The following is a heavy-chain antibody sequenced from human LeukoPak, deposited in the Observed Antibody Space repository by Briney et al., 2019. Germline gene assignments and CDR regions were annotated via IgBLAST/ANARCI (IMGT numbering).Heavy chain of an antibody. Sequence: PSETLSLTCAVYGGSFSGYYWSWIRQPPGKGLEWIREINHSGSTNYNPSLKSRVTISVDTSKNQFSLKLSSVTAADTAVYYCARGRVTMVRGVFPFDYWGQGTLVTVSS. CDR2: INHSGST. CDR3: ARGRVTMVRGVFPFDY. V-gene: IGHV4-34*01. J-gene: IGHJ4*02. D-gene: IGHD3-10*01. CDR1: GGSFSGYY.